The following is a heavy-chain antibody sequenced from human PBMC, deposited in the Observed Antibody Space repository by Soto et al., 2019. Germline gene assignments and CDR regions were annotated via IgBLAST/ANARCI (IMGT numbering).Heavy chain of an antibody. CDR3: ARGEGGSRNYYYYMDV. CDR2: INHSGST. CDR1: GGSFSGYY. D-gene: IGHD2-15*01. Sequence: SETLSLTCAVYGGSFSGYYWSWIRQPPGKGLEWIGEINHSGSTNYNPSLKSRVTISVDTSKNQFSLKLSSVTAADTAVYYCARGEGGSRNYYYYMDVWGKGTTVTVSS. J-gene: IGHJ6*03. V-gene: IGHV4-34*01.